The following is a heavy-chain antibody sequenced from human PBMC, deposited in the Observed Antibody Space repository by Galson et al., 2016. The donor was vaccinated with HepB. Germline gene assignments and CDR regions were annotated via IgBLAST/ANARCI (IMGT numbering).Heavy chain of an antibody. D-gene: IGHD4-17*01. J-gene: IGHJ4*02. CDR2: IWYDGSIK. V-gene: IGHV3-33*08. CDR3: ARDDFSDSIDY. Sequence: SLRLSCAASGFTFSDHCIDWVRQAPGKGLEWVAVIWYDGSIKYYADSLKGRSTISRDNSKNTLYMQMNSPRAEDTAVYYCARDDFSDSIDYWGRGTLVTVSS. CDR1: GFTFSDHC.